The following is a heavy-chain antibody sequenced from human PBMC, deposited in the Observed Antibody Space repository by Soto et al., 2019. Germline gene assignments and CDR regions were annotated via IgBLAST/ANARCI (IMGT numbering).Heavy chain of an antibody. CDR1: ALAFSSCN. V-gene: IGHV3-48*01. CDR3: AEKVNSGPRSQCFDY. D-gene: IGHD3-10*01. Sequence: GSLSPSCPPSALAFSSCNIGWDSQSPGKGLEWISCISSTSNTTNYAESVRGRFTISRDKGESSLSLQMSSLRAEDTAIYYCAEKVNSGPRSQCFDYWGQGTLVTVSS. CDR2: ISSTSNTT. J-gene: IGHJ4*02.